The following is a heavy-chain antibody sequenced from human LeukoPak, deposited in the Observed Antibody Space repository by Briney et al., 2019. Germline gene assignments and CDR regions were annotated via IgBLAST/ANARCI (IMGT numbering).Heavy chain of an antibody. V-gene: IGHV3-23*01. CDR1: GFTSSSYA. CDR2: ISGSGGST. J-gene: IGHJ4*02. Sequence: PGGSLRLSCAASGFTSSSYAMSWVRQAPGKGLEWVSAISGSGGSTYYADSVKGRFTISRDNSKNTLYLQMNSLRAEDTAVYYCAKDRKRITMIVVVTPFDYWGQGTLVTVSS. D-gene: IGHD3-22*01. CDR3: AKDRKRITMIVVVTPFDY.